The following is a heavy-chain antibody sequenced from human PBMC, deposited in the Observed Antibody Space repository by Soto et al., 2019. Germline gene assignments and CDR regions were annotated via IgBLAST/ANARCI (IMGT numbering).Heavy chain of an antibody. CDR2: IDTSGNKI. J-gene: IGHJ4*02. CDR3: ASHYDMWSGYLSPVDY. V-gene: IGHV3-11*01. CDR1: GYTFSDYY. D-gene: IGHD3-3*01. Sequence: GGSLRLSCAASGYTFSDYYMSWIRQAPGKGLEWISYIDTSGNKIYYADSVKGRFTITRDNAKNSLYLEMNSLRDEDTAVYYCASHYDMWSGYLSPVDYWGQGTLVTVSS.